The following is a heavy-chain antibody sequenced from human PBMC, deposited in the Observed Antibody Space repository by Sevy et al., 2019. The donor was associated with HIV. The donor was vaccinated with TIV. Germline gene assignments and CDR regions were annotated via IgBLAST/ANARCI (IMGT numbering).Heavy chain of an antibody. Sequence: GGSLRLSCAASGFTFSSYAMSWVRQAPGKGLEWVSAISGSGGSTYYADSVKGRFTISRDNSKNTLYLQMNSLRAEDTDVYYCAKDRSRNYYDSSGYYAGAFDIWGQGTMVTVSS. J-gene: IGHJ3*02. CDR3: AKDRSRNYYDSSGYYAGAFDI. CDR1: GFTFSSYA. V-gene: IGHV3-23*01. D-gene: IGHD3-22*01. CDR2: ISGSGGST.